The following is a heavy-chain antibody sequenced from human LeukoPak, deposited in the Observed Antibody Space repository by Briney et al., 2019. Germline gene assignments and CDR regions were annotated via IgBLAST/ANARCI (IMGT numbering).Heavy chain of an antibody. CDR2: FDPEDGET. V-gene: IGHV1-24*01. Sequence: GASVKVSCKVSGYTLTELSVHWVRQAPGKGLEWMGGFDPEDGETIYAQKFQGRVTMPEDISTDTAYMELSSLKSEDTAVYYCATDRTEWELLGDAFDVWGQGTMVTVSS. D-gene: IGHD1-26*01. CDR1: GYTLTELS. J-gene: IGHJ3*01. CDR3: ATDRTEWELLGDAFDV.